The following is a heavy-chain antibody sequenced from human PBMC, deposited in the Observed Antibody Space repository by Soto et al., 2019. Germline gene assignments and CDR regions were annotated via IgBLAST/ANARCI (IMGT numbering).Heavy chain of an antibody. D-gene: IGHD4-4*01. Sequence: QVQLVESGGGVVQPGRSLRLSCAASGFTFSSYAMHWVRQAPGKGLEWVAVISYDGSNKYYADSVKGRFTISRDNSKNTLYLQMNSLRAEDTAVYYCARDAKDSHYSNYGFGYYYYGMDVWGQGTTVTVSS. CDR1: GFTFSSYA. V-gene: IGHV3-30-3*01. CDR2: ISYDGSNK. J-gene: IGHJ6*02. CDR3: ARDAKDSHYSNYGFGYYYYGMDV.